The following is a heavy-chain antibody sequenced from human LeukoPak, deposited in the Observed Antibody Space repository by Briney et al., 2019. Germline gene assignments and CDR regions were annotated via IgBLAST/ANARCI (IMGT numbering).Heavy chain of an antibody. CDR1: GFTFSNYW. CDR2: IKQDGSEK. CDR3: ARSQTGGATGFI. V-gene: IGHV3-7*01. J-gene: IGHJ4*02. D-gene: IGHD1-26*01. Sequence: TGGSLRLSCAASGFTFSNYWMSWVRQAPGKGLESVANIKQDGSEKYYVDSVKGRFTISRDNAKNSLYLQMNSLRAEDTAVYYCARSQTGGATGFIWGQGTLVTVSS.